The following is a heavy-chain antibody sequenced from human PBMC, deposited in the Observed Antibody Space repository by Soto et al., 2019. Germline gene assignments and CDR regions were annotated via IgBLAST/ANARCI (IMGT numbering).Heavy chain of an antibody. CDR3: ARGGAWTPEGLGY. CDR1: GFTFSSFA. CDR2: ISSDVVNY. V-gene: IGHV3-30-3*01. J-gene: IGHJ4*02. D-gene: IGHD2-15*01. Sequence: QVQLVESGGGVVQPGRSLRLSCAASGFTFSSFAMHWVRQAPGKGLEWLAVISSDVVNYYYAESVKGRFTISRDNSRNTLCLPMNSLRNEDTAVYYWARGGAWTPEGLGYWGQGPLVTVSS.